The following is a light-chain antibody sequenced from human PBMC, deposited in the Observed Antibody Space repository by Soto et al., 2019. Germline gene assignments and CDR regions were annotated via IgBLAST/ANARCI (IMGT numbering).Light chain of an antibody. V-gene: IGKV1-5*03. CDR1: QSITSW. CDR2: KAS. CDR3: QQYNSYSLT. J-gene: IGKJ4*01. Sequence: IPLTPSPSTLSASVGDRVTITCRASQSITSWLAWYQQKPGKAPKLLIYKASSLESGVPSRFSGSGSGTEFTLTISSLQPDDFAIYYCQQYNSYSLTFGGGTKVDI.